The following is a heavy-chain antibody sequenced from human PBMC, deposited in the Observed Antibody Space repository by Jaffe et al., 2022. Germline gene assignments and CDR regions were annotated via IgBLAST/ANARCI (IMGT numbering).Heavy chain of an antibody. CDR1: GFTFSNAW. V-gene: IGHV3-15*01. D-gene: IGHD3-3*01. CDR2: IKSKTDGGTT. J-gene: IGHJ4*02. CDR3: TTGAYYDFWSGYIDY. Sequence: EVQLVESGGGLVKPGGSLRLSCAASGFTFSNAWMSWVRQAPGKGLEWVGRIKSKTDGGTTDYAAPVKGRFTISRDDSKNTLYLQMNSLKTEDTAVYYCTTGAYYDFWSGYIDYWGQGTLVTVSS.